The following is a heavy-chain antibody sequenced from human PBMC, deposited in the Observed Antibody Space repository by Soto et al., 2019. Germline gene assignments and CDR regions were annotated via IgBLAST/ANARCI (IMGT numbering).Heavy chain of an antibody. CDR3: ARLYYYGSGSYYKARGYYGMDV. CDR1: GGSVSSGSYY. Sequence: SETLSLTCTVSGGSVSSGSYYWSWIRQPPGKGLEWIGYIYYSGSTNYNPSLKSRVTISVDTSKNQFSLKLSSVTAADTAVYYCARLYYYGSGSYYKARGYYGMDVWGQGTTVTVSS. V-gene: IGHV4-61*01. J-gene: IGHJ6*02. D-gene: IGHD3-10*01. CDR2: IYYSGST.